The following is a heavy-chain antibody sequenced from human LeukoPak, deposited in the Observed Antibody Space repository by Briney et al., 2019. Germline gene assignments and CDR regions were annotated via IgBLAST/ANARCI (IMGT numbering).Heavy chain of an antibody. J-gene: IGHJ4*02. Sequence: SDTLALSCTVSGGSSSSSSDDWGWIRQPPGKGLEWIGSIYYSGSTYYNPSLKSRVTISVDTSKNQFSLKLSSVTAADTAVYYCARHTAGIAVYWGQGTLVTVSS. D-gene: IGHD6-19*01. CDR3: ARHTAGIAVY. CDR1: GGSSSSSSDD. CDR2: IYYSGST. V-gene: IGHV4-39*01.